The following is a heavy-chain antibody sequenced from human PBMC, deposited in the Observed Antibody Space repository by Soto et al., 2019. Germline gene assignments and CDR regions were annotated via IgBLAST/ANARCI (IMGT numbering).Heavy chain of an antibody. D-gene: IGHD3-22*01. J-gene: IGHJ4*02. CDR3: ARTPETSGYYYYFDY. Sequence: QVQLVESGGGVVQPGRSLRLSCAASGFTFSYYAMHWVRQAPGKGLEWVALISYSGNNKYYADSMKGRFTISRDNSENTLYLQMNSLGAEDTAIYYCARTPETSGYYYYFDYWGQGTLITVSS. V-gene: IGHV3-30-3*01. CDR1: GFTFSYYA. CDR2: ISYSGNNK.